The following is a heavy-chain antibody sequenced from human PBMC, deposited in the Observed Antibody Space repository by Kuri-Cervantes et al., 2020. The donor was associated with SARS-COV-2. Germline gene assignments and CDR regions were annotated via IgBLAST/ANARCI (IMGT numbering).Heavy chain of an antibody. Sequence: CAASGFDFSLYNMNWVRQAPGKGLEWVSRISRNSNYIDYADSVKGRFIISRDNAKNSLDLQMNGLGPEDTAVYYCVRSFDHWGQGHLVTVSS. J-gene: IGHJ4*02. CDR1: GFDFSLYN. CDR3: VRSFDH. V-gene: IGHV3-21*01. CDR2: ISRNSNYI.